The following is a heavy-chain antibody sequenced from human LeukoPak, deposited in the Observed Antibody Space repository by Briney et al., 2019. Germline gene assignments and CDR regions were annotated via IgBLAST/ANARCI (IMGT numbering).Heavy chain of an antibody. CDR1: GFTFSSYA. CDR3: ARDTAYDYVWGSYRWDSSIWDY. Sequence: GGSLRLSCAASGFTFSSYAMHWVRQAPGKGLEWVAVISYDGSNKYYADSVKGRFTISRNNSKNTLYLQMNSLRAEDTAVYYCARDTAYDYVWGSYRWDSSIWDYWGQGTLVTVSS. V-gene: IGHV3-30*04. CDR2: ISYDGSNK. J-gene: IGHJ4*02. D-gene: IGHD3-16*02.